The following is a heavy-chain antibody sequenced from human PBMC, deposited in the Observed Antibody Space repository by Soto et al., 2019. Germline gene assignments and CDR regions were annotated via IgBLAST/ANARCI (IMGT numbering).Heavy chain of an antibody. V-gene: IGHV3-30-3*01. CDR3: ARDGAAADYYYGMDV. J-gene: IGHJ6*02. Sequence: PGGSLRLSCAASGFTFSSYAMHWVRQAPGKGLEWVAVISYGGSNKYYADSVKGRFTISRDSSKNTLYLQMNSLRAEDTAVYYCARDGAAADYYYGMDVWGQGTTVTV. CDR2: ISYGGSNK. CDR1: GFTFSSYA. D-gene: IGHD6-13*01.